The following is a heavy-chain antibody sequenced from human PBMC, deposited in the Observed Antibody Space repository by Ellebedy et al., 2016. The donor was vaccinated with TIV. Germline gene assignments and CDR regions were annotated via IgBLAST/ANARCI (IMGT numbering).Heavy chain of an antibody. CDR1: GFTFSYCL. Sequence: GESLKISCTASGFTFSYCLMHWVRQAPGKGLEWVSRIDSDGHTTRYADLVEGRFTISRDNAKNTLYLQMNSLRAEDTALYYCARDGDHHVDLDNWGQGTLVTVSS. J-gene: IGHJ4*02. D-gene: IGHD5-12*01. CDR2: IDSDGHTT. V-gene: IGHV3-74*01. CDR3: ARDGDHHVDLDN.